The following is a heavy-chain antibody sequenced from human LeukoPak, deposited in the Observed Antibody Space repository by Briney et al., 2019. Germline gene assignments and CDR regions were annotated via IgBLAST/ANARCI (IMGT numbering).Heavy chain of an antibody. CDR3: AKVLIWTYGSGNYYKGAFDI. D-gene: IGHD3-10*01. CDR1: GFTFSSYS. Sequence: SGGSLRLSCAASGFTFSSYSMNWVRQAPGKGLEWVSLISDSGGRIYYADSVKGRFTISRDNSKNTLYLQMNSLRAEDTAVYYCAKVLIWTYGSGNYYKGAFDIWGQGTMVTVFS. CDR2: ISDSGGRI. J-gene: IGHJ3*02. V-gene: IGHV3-23*01.